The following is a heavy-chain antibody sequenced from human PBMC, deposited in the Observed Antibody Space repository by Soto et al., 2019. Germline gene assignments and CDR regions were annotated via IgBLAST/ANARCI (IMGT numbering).Heavy chain of an antibody. CDR1: GFTFDDYA. Sequence: EVQLVESGGVVVQPGGSLRLSCAASGFTFDDYAMHWVRQAPGKGLEWVSLISWDGGSTYYADSVKGRFTISRDNSKNSLYLQMNSLRAEDTALYYGAKDIRTDRIFGLNPISEYYYGMDVWGQGTTVTVSS. CDR2: ISWDGGST. V-gene: IGHV3-43D*04. D-gene: IGHD3-3*02. CDR3: AKDIRTDRIFGLNPISEYYYGMDV. J-gene: IGHJ6*02.